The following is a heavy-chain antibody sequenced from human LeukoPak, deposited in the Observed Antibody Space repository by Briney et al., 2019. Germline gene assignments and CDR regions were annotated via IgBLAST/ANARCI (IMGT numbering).Heavy chain of an antibody. V-gene: IGHV3-30*03. J-gene: IGHJ4*02. D-gene: IGHD6-13*01. CDR2: ISYDGSNK. CDR3: ARDGQLSSSWYDI. CDR1: GFTFSSYG. Sequence: PGGSLRLSCAASGFTFSSYGMHWVRQAPGKGLEWVAVISYDGSNKYYADSVKGRFTISRDNAKNSLYLQMNSLRAEDTAVYYCARDGQLSSSWYDIWGQGTLVTVSS.